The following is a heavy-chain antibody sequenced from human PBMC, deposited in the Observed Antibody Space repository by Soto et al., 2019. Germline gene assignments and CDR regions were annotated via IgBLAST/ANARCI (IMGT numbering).Heavy chain of an antibody. D-gene: IGHD1-20*01. Sequence: DVQLLESGGGLVQPGGSLTLSCAASRFRFSDFAMSWVRQAPGKGLEWVSSIGGLGSDTYYPDPVKGRFTISRDNSKSTLYLRMDGVRDEDTAVYYCAKDAVPYNGKWDWFDSWGQGTLVIVS. CDR2: IGGLGSDT. CDR1: RFRFSDFA. V-gene: IGHV3-23*01. J-gene: IGHJ5*01. CDR3: AKDAVPYNGKWDWFDS.